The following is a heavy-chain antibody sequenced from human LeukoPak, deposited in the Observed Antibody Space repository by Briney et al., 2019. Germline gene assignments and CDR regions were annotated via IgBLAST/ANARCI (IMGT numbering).Heavy chain of an antibody. Sequence: GGSLRLSCAASGFTFGSYWLTWVRQAPGKGLKWVANIKEDGSEKYYADSVKGRFTISRDNAKSSLYLQMNSLRAEDTAMYYCARILSAMYYGDALNIWGQGTLVTVSS. J-gene: IGHJ3*02. D-gene: IGHD1-26*01. CDR1: GFTFGSYW. CDR3: ARILSAMYYGDALNI. CDR2: IKEDGSEK. V-gene: IGHV3-7*01.